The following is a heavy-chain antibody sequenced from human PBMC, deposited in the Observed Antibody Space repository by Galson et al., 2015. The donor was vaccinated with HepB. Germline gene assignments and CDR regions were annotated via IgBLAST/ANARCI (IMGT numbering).Heavy chain of an antibody. J-gene: IGHJ4*02. D-gene: IGHD2-15*01. CDR2: ISGSGGST. V-gene: IGHV3-23*01. CDR1: GFIFSNHV. CDR3: AKGQCSA. Sequence: SLRLSCAASGFIFSNHVMSWVRQAPGKGLEWVSGISGSGGSTYYADSVKGRVTISRDNSKNTLYLQMDSLRAEDTAVYYCAKGQCSAWGQGTLVTVSS.